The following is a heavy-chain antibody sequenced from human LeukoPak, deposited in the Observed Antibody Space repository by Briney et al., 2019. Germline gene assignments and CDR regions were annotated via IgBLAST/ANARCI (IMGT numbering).Heavy chain of an antibody. CDR3: ARDSGSYLQPTDY. J-gene: IGHJ4*02. Sequence: GGSLRLSCAASGFTFSSYAMSWVRQAPGRGLEWVSSITGSGGRTYYADSVQGRFTISRDNSKNTLYLQMSSLRAEDAAVYYCARDSGSYLQPTDYWGQGTLVTVSS. CDR1: GFTFSSYA. D-gene: IGHD1-26*01. V-gene: IGHV3-23*01. CDR2: ITGSGGRT.